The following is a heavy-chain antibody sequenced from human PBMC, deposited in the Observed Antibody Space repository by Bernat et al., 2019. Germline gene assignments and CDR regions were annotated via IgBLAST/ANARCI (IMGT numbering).Heavy chain of an antibody. CDR2: IYYSGST. J-gene: IGHJ6*03. V-gene: IGHV4-39*01. D-gene: IGHD2-2*01. CDR1: GGSISSSSYY. Sequence: QLQLQESGPGLVKPSETLSLTCTVSGGSISSSSYYWGWIRQPPGKGLEWIGSIYYSGSTYYNPSLKSRVTISVDTSKTQFSLKLSSVTAADTAVYYCARLRRGVVPAAIKPGYYYMDVWGKGTTVTVSS. CDR3: ARLRRGVVPAAIKPGYYYMDV.